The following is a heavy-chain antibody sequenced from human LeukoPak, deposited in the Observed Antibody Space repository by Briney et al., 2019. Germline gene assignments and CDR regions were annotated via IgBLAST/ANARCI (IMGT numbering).Heavy chain of an antibody. D-gene: IGHD6-13*01. J-gene: IGHJ4*02. CDR1: GGSITNNY. V-gene: IGHV4-59*01. Sequence: SETLSLTCIVSGGSITNNYWNWIRQPPGKGLEWIGYIYYSGTTNYNPSLKSRVTISVDTSKNQFSLRLSSVTAADTAMYYCASGSAVAAAGDHWGQGTLVTVSS. CDR2: IYYSGTT. CDR3: ASGSAVAAAGDH.